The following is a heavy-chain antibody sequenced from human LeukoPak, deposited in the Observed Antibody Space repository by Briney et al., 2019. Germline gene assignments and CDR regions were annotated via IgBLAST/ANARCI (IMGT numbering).Heavy chain of an antibody. CDR2: IRGNGGST. J-gene: IGHJ4*02. CDR3: AKVYDSSGYYYGIDY. D-gene: IGHD3-22*01. Sequence: TGGSLRLSCAASGFIFRSYAMNWVRQAPGKGLEWVSVIRGNGGSTDYADSVKGRFTISRDNSKNTLYLQMNSLRAEDTAVYYCAKVYDSSGYYYGIDYWGQGTLVTVSS. CDR1: GFIFRSYA. V-gene: IGHV3-23*01.